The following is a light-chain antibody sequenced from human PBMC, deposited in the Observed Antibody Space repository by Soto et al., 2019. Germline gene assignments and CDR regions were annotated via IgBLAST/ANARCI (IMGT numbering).Light chain of an antibody. J-gene: IGKJ4*01. V-gene: IGKV1-9*01. Sequence: DIQLTQSPSFLSASVGDRVTITCRASQGISSYLAWYQHKPGKAPKLLIYAASTLQSGVPSRFSGSESGTEFTLTISSRQPDDFATYYRQQLNTYPFTFGGGTKVEIK. CDR3: QQLNTYPFT. CDR1: QGISSY. CDR2: AAS.